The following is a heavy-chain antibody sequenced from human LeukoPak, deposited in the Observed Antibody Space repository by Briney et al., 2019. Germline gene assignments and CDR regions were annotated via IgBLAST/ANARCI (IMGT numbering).Heavy chain of an antibody. CDR3: ARPITMVRGPFDP. CDR2: INHSGST. J-gene: IGHJ5*02. D-gene: IGHD3-10*01. Sequence: PSETLSLTCAVYGGSFSGYYWSWIRQPPGKGLEWIGEINHSGSTNYNPSLKSRVTISVDTSKNQFSLKLSSVTAADTAVYYCARPITMVRGPFDPWGQGTLVTVSS. CDR1: GGSFSGYY. V-gene: IGHV4-34*01.